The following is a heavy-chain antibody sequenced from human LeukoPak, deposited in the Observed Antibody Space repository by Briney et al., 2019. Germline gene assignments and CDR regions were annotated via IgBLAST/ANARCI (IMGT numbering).Heavy chain of an antibody. D-gene: IGHD2/OR15-2a*01. CDR3: AGGSRGFSDGMDV. Sequence: GGSLRLSCAASGFTFSSYSMNWVRQAPGKGLEWVSSISSSSSYIYYADSVKGRFTISRDNAKNSLYLQMNSLRAEDTAVYYCAGGSRGFSDGMDVWGQGTTVTVSS. V-gene: IGHV3-21*01. CDR1: GFTFSSYS. CDR2: ISSSSSYI. J-gene: IGHJ6*02.